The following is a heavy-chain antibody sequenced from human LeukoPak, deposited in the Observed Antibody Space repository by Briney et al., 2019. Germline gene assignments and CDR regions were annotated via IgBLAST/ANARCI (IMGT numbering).Heavy chain of an antibody. CDR3: ARVVPAASYYYYMDV. J-gene: IGHJ6*03. Sequence: SETLSLTCTVSGGSISSYYWSWIRQPAGKGLEWIGRIYTSGSTNYNPSLKSRVTMSVDTSKNQFSLKLSSVTAADTAVYYCARVVPAASYYYYMDVWGKGTTVTVSS. V-gene: IGHV4-4*07. D-gene: IGHD2-2*01. CDR2: IYTSGST. CDR1: GGSISSYY.